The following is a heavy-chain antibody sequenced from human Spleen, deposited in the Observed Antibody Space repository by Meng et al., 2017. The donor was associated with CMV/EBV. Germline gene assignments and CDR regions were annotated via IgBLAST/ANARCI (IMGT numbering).Heavy chain of an antibody. V-gene: IGHV3-33*05. J-gene: IGHJ4*02. CDR2: IQFDGSDK. CDR3: ARSIGTYSDFDS. Sequence: GESLKISCTASGFTFSNYGMHWVRQAPGKGLEWVAFIQFDGSDKYYAESVKGRFTISRDNAKNSLYLQINSLRVEDTAFYYCARSIGTYSDFDSWGQGTLVTVSS. CDR1: GFTFSNYG. D-gene: IGHD1-26*01.